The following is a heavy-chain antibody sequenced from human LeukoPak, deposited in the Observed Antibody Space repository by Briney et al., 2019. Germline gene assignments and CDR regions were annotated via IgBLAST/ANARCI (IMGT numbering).Heavy chain of an antibody. V-gene: IGHV3-48*03. J-gene: IGHJ4*02. D-gene: IGHD6-19*01. Sequence: PGGSLRLSCAASGFTFSSYAMSWVRQAPGKGLEWVSYISSSGSTIYYADSVKGRFTISRDNAKNSLYLQMNSLRAEDTAVYYCARDHTAVAGTSDYWGQGTLVTVSS. CDR3: ARDHTAVAGTSDY. CDR1: GFTFSSYA. CDR2: ISSSGSTI.